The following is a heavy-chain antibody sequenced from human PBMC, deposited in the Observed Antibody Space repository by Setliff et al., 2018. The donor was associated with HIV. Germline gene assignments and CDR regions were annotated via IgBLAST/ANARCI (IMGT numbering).Heavy chain of an antibody. CDR1: GFTFSSYS. Sequence: PGGSLRLSCAASGFTFSSYSMNWVRQAPGKGLEWVSAISSGGEIMFYADSVKGRFTISRDNSKNTLYLQMISLRADDTAVYYCARRDGYSYGFYFDYWGQGTLVTVSS. J-gene: IGHJ4*02. CDR2: ISSGGEIM. CDR3: ARRDGYSYGFYFDY. D-gene: IGHD5-18*01. V-gene: IGHV3-23*01.